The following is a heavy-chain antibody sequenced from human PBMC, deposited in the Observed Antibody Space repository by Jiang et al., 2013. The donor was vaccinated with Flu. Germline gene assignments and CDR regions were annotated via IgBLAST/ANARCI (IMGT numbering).Heavy chain of an antibody. CDR3: ARGLHISYSSYNWFDP. D-gene: IGHD2-15*01. Sequence: DINWVRQATGQGLEWMGWMNPNSGNTGYAQKFQGRVTMTRNTSISTAYMELSSLRSEDTAVYYCARGLHISYSSYNWFDPWGQGTLVTVSS. CDR2: MNPNSGNT. J-gene: IGHJ5*02. V-gene: IGHV1-8*01. CDR1: D.